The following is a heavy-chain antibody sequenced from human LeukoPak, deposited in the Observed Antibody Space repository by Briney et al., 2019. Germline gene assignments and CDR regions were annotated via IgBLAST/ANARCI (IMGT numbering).Heavy chain of an antibody. Sequence: ASVKVSCKASGGTFSSYAISWVRQAPGQGLEWMGRIIPIFGTANYAQKFQGRVTIPTDESTSTAYMELSSLRSEDTAVYYCARDGIAVAGTGDYWGQGTLVTVSS. J-gene: IGHJ4*02. CDR2: IIPIFGTA. CDR3: ARDGIAVAGTGDY. V-gene: IGHV1-69*05. CDR1: GGTFSSYA. D-gene: IGHD6-19*01.